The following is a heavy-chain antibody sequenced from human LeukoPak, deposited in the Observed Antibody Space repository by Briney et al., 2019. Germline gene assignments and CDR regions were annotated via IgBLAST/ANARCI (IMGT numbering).Heavy chain of an antibody. V-gene: IGHV4-4*07. CDR2: IYASGST. Sequence: SETLSLTCTVSGGSINNYYWSWFRQPAGKGLEWIGRIYASGSTNYNPSLKSRVTISVDKSKNQVSPNLSSVTAADTAVYYCARENDDTTFDYWGQGTLVTVSS. CDR3: ARENDDTTFDY. D-gene: IGHD1-1*01. CDR1: GGSINNYY. J-gene: IGHJ4*02.